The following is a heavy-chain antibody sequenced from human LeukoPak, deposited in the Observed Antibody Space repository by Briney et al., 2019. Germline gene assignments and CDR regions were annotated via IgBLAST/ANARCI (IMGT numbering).Heavy chain of an antibody. CDR2: IYHSGST. CDR1: GYSISSGYY. V-gene: IGHV4-38-2*02. CDR3: ATIYSGWYLGGY. Sequence: PSETLSLTCTVSGYSISSGYYWGWIRQPPGKGLEWIGSIYHSGSTYYNPSLKSRVTISVDTSKNQFSLKLSSVTAADTAVYNCATIYSGWYLGGYWGQGTLVTVSS. D-gene: IGHD6-19*01. J-gene: IGHJ4*02.